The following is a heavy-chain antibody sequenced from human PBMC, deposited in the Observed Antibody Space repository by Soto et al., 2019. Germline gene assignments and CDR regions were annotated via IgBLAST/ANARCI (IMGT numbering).Heavy chain of an antibody. J-gene: IGHJ3*02. Sequence: QVQLVQSGAEVKKPGASVKVSCKASGYTFTSYGINWVRQAPGQGLEWMGWISCYNGDTKYAQKVQGRVTMTTDTSTSKAYMELRSLRSDDTAVYYCARVGVGVRAFDIWGQGTRVTVSS. CDR1: GYTFTSYG. CDR3: ARVGVGVRAFDI. D-gene: IGHD2-21*01. V-gene: IGHV1-18*01. CDR2: ISCYNGDT.